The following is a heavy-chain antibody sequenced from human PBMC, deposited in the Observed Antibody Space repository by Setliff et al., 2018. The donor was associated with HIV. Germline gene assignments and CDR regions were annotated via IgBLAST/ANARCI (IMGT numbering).Heavy chain of an antibody. CDR1: GYTFITYS. J-gene: IGHJ4*02. D-gene: IGHD5-12*01. V-gene: IGHV1-46*01. CDR2: INPSGGSP. Sequence: ASVKVSCKTSGYTFITYSMHWVRQAPGQGLEWVGIINPSGGSPSYAQSLQGRVTMTRDTSTRTFYMELSSLRYEDTAVYYCARDWDKVATMYMDYWGQGTLVTVSS. CDR3: ARDWDKVATMYMDY.